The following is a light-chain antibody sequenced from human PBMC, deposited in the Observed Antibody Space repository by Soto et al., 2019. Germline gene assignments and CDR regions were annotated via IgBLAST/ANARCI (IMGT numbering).Light chain of an antibody. J-gene: IGLJ2*01. Sequence: QSVLTQPPSVSGAPGQRVTISCTGSSSNIGAGYDVHWYQQLPGTAPKLLIYGNNNRPSGVPDRFSGSKSGTSASLAITGLQAEDEADYYCLYYDSGLSGTRVFGGGTKLTVL. CDR2: GNN. V-gene: IGLV1-40*01. CDR3: LYYDSGLSGTRV. CDR1: SSNIGAGYD.